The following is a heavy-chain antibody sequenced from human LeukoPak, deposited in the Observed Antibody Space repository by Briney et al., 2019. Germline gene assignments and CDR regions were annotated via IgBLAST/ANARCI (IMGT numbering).Heavy chain of an antibody. CDR2: ISGSGGST. J-gene: IGHJ5*02. Sequence: GGSLRLSCAASGFTFSSYAMSWVRQAPGKGLEWVSAISGSGGSTYYADSVKGRFTISRDNSKNTLHLQMNSLRAEDTAVYYCAKDLRYCSGGSCYPNWFDPWGQGTLVTVSS. CDR3: AKDLRYCSGGSCYPNWFDP. D-gene: IGHD2-15*01. CDR1: GFTFSSYA. V-gene: IGHV3-23*01.